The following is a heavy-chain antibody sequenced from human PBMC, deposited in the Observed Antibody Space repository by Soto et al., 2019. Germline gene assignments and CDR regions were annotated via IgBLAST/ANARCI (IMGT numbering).Heavy chain of an antibody. D-gene: IGHD5-12*01. CDR1: GVTFSNDI. J-gene: IGHJ4*02. V-gene: IGHV1-69*04. CDR3: ARDSPIGSTFSGYDAIDY. CDR2: IIPLLDIA. Sequence: SVKVSCKASGVTFSNDIITWVRQAPGQGLEWMGRIIPLLDIANYAQKFQGRVTITADKSTSTAYMELNSLRSEDTAVYYCARDSPIGSTFSGYDAIDYWGQGTLVTVS.